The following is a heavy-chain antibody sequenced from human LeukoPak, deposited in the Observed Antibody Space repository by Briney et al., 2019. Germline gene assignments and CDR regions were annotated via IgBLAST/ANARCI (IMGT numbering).Heavy chain of an antibody. D-gene: IGHD6-13*01. CDR2: MNPNSGNT. J-gene: IGHJ6*03. Sequence: ASVKVSCKASGYTFTSYDISWVRQATGQGLEWMGWMNPNSGNTGYAQKFRGRVTMTRNTSISTAYMELSSLRSEDTAVYYCARGRDSSSWGGYYYYMDVWGKGTTVTISS. CDR3: ARGRDSSSWGGYYYYMDV. CDR1: GYTFTSYD. V-gene: IGHV1-8*01.